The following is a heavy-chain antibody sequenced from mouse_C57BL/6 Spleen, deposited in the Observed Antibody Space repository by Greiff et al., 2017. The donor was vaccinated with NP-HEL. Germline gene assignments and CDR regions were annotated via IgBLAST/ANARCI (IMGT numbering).Heavy chain of an antibody. D-gene: IGHD2-5*01. CDR1: GFTFTDYY. CDR3: ARSTYYSNYVNWYFDV. V-gene: IGHV7-3*01. CDR2: IRNKANGYTT. Sequence: EVMLVESGGGLVQPGGSLSLSCAASGFTFTDYYMSWVRQPPGKALEWLGFIRNKANGYTTEYSASVKGLFTISRDNSQSILYLQMNALRAEDSATYYCARSTYYSNYVNWYFDVWGTGTTVTVSS. J-gene: IGHJ1*03.